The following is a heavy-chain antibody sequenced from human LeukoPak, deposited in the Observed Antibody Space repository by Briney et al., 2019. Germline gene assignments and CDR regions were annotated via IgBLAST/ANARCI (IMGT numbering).Heavy chain of an antibody. V-gene: IGHV4-34*01. D-gene: IGHD3-3*01. Sequence: SETLSLTCAVYGGSFSGYYWSWIRQPPGKGLEWIGEINHSGSTNYNPSLKGRVTISVDTSKNQFSLKLSSVTAADTAVYYCARVARGSFWSARMGSWFDPWGQGTLVTVSS. J-gene: IGHJ5*02. CDR3: ARVARGSFWSARMGSWFDP. CDR1: GGSFSGYY. CDR2: INHSGST.